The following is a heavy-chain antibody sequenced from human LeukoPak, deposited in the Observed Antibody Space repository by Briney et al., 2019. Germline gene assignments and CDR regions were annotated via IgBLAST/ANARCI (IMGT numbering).Heavy chain of an antibody. Sequence: GGSLRLSCAASGFTFSSYSMNWVRQAPGKGLEWVSYISSSSTIYYADSVQGRFTISRDNAKKSLYLQMNSLRDEDTAVYYCAREGGYCSGGSCYGYGMDVWGQGTTVTVSS. J-gene: IGHJ6*02. CDR2: ISSSSTI. D-gene: IGHD2-15*01. V-gene: IGHV3-48*02. CDR3: AREGGYCSGGSCYGYGMDV. CDR1: GFTFSSYS.